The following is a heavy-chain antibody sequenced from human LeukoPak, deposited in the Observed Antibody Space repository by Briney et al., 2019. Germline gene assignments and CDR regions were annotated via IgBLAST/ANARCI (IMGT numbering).Heavy chain of an antibody. Sequence: GGSLRLSCAASGFTFSSYSMNWVRHAPGKGLEWVSSISSSSSYIYYADSVKGRFTISRDNAKNSLYLQMNSLRAEDTAVYYCARDYEVGATGRSWGQGTLVTASS. CDR2: ISSSSSYI. V-gene: IGHV3-21*01. D-gene: IGHD1-26*01. CDR1: GFTFSSYS. CDR3: ARDYEVGATGRS. J-gene: IGHJ5*02.